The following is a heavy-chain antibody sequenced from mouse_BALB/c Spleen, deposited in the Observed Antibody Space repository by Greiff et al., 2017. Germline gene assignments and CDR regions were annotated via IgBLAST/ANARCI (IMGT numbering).Heavy chain of an antibody. CDR1: GFTFSDYY. CDR2: ISDGGSYT. Sequence: EAQRVESGGGLVKPGGSLKLSCAASGFTFSDYYMYWVRQTPEKRLEWVATISDGGSYTYYPDSVKGRFTISRDNAKNNLYLQMSSLKSEDTAMYYCAREPLAYWGQGTLVTVSA. J-gene: IGHJ3*01. CDR3: AREPLAY. V-gene: IGHV5-4*02.